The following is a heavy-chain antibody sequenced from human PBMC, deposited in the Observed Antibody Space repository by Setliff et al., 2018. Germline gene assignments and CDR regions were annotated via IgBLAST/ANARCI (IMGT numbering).Heavy chain of an antibody. CDR3: ARDQFSSGWYGAPESYFDR. D-gene: IGHD6-19*01. CDR2: IYSSGST. J-gene: IGHJ4*02. V-gene: IGHV4-59*01. CDR1: GGSISSSY. Sequence: SETLSLTCTVSGGSISSSYWSWIRQPPGKGLEWIGYIYSSGSTNNNPSLKSRATISVDTSKNQFSLNLTSVTAADTAVYYCARDQFSSGWYGAPESYFDRWGQGIRVTVSS.